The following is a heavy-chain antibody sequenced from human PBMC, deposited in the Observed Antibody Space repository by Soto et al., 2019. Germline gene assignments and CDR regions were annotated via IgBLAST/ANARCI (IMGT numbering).Heavy chain of an antibody. CDR2: ISIRGGDE. CDR1: EFTFSSYA. Sequence: QVQLVESGAGVVQPGKSLRLSCAASEFTFSSYAMHWARLAPGKALEWVTVISIRGGDEYYAESVRGRFTISRDDSKNTLYAQMDSLRVEDTAVYYCARGTLVARQRLVYWGQGTLVTVSS. V-gene: IGHV3-30*03. J-gene: IGHJ4*02. D-gene: IGHD6-6*01. CDR3: ARGTLVARQRLVY.